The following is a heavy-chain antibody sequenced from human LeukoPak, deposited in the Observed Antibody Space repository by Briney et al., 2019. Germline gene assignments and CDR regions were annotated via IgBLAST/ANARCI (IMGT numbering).Heavy chain of an antibody. CDR3: ARERGYSGYDYFDC. J-gene: IGHJ4*02. V-gene: IGHV4-61*01. Sequence: SETLSLTCTVSGGSVSSGSYYWSWIRQPPGKGLEWIVYIYYSGSTNYNPSLKSRVTISVDTSKNQFSLKLSSVTAADTAVYYCARERGYSGYDYFDCWGQGTLVTVSS. CDR1: GGSVSSGSYY. CDR2: IYYSGST. D-gene: IGHD5-12*01.